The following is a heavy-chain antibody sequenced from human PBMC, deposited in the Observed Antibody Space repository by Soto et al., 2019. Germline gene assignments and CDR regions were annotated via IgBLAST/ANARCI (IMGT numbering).Heavy chain of an antibody. D-gene: IGHD3-10*01. Sequence: GGSLRLSCAASGFTFSSYSMNWVRQAPGKGLEWVSSISSSSSYIYYADSVKGRFTISRDNAKNSLYLQMNSLRAEDTAVYYCARDRNMVRGVIIALPYNWFDPWGQGTLVTVSS. CDR2: ISSSSSYI. CDR1: GFTFSSYS. J-gene: IGHJ5*02. CDR3: ARDRNMVRGVIIALPYNWFDP. V-gene: IGHV3-21*01.